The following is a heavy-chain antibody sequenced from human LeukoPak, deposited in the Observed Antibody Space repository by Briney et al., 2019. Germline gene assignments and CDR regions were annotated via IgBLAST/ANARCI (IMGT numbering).Heavy chain of an antibody. V-gene: IGHV3-53*01. Sequence: GGSLRLSCAASGFTVSSNYMSWVRQAPGKGLEGVSVIYSGGSTYYADSVKGRFTISRDNSKNTLYLQMNSLRAEDTAVYYCARGPLLAVSGAFDIWGQGTMVTVSS. D-gene: IGHD6-19*01. CDR3: ARGPLLAVSGAFDI. CDR1: GFTVSSNY. CDR2: IYSGGST. J-gene: IGHJ3*02.